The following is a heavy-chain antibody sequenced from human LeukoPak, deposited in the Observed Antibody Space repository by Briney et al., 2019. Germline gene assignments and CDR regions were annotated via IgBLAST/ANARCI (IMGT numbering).Heavy chain of an antibody. D-gene: IGHD5-24*01. CDR3: TSGRDGYNYGRDY. CDR2: IRSKAYGGTT. V-gene: IGHV3-49*03. J-gene: IGHJ4*02. Sequence: GGSLRLSCTASGFTFGDYAMSWFRQAPGKGLEWVGFIRSKAYGGTTEYAASVKGRFTISRDDSKSIAYLQMNSLKTEDTAVYYCTSGRDGYNYGRDYWGQGTLVTVSS. CDR1: GFTFGDYA.